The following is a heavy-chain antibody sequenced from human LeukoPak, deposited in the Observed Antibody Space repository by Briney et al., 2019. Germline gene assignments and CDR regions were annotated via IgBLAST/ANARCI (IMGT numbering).Heavy chain of an antibody. CDR2: IHTGGST. D-gene: IGHD2-8*01. J-gene: IGHJ4*02. Sequence: GGSLRLSCAASGFTVSSNYMSWVRQAPGKGLEWVSVIHTGGSTNYADSVQGRFTIPRDNSKNTLYVQKNSLRVDDTAVYYCARDSNGGYWGQGTLVTVSS. CDR1: GFTVSSNY. CDR3: ARDSNGGY. V-gene: IGHV3-53*01.